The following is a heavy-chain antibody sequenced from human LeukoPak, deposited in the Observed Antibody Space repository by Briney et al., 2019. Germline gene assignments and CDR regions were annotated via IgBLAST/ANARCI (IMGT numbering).Heavy chain of an antibody. V-gene: IGHV4-4*07. Sequence: SQSLSLTSTVSGGSISSYYWSWIRQPAGKGLEWIGRIYTSGSTNYNPSLKSRVTISVDKSKNQFSLKLSSVTAADTAVYYCAREFQQWLVYGAFDIWGQGTMVTVSS. CDR1: GGSISSYY. D-gene: IGHD6-19*01. CDR3: AREFQQWLVYGAFDI. J-gene: IGHJ3*02. CDR2: IYTSGST.